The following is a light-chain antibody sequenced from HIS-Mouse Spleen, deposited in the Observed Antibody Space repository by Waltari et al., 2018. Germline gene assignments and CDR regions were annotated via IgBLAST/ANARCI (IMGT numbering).Light chain of an antibody. J-gene: IGLJ3*02. CDR1: SSDVGGYNY. CDR3: SSYTSSSTLV. CDR2: EVS. Sequence: QSALTQPASVSGSPGQSITISCTGTSSDVGGYNYVPWYQQHPGKAPKLMIYEVSNRPSGVSNRFSGSKSGNTASLTISGLKAEDEADYYCSSYTSSSTLVFGGGTKLTVL. V-gene: IGLV2-14*01.